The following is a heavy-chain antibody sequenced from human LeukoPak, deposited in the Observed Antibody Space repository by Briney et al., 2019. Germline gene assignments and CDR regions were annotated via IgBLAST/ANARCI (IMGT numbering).Heavy chain of an antibody. CDR1: GFPFNSYG. J-gene: IGHJ4*02. CDR2: INQDGSEK. Sequence: PGGSLRLSCAASGFPFNSYGMHWVRQAPGKGLEWVANINQDGSEKYYVDSVKGRFTISRDNAENSLFLQLNSLRAEDTAVYYCARDVFCGGDCYSPKCNWGQGTLVTVSS. D-gene: IGHD2-21*02. V-gene: IGHV3-7*01. CDR3: ARDVFCGGDCYSPKCN.